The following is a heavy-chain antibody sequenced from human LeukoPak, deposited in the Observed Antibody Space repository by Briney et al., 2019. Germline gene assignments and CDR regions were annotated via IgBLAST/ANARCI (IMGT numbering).Heavy chain of an antibody. D-gene: IGHD6-6*01. Sequence: GGSLRLSCAASGFTFSSYWMHWVRQAPGKGLEWVAVISYDGSNKYYADSVKGRFTISRDNSKNTLYLQMNSLRAEDTAAYYCARDSSSSSGGTFDYWGQGTLVTVSS. V-gene: IGHV3-30*03. CDR2: ISYDGSNK. CDR3: ARDSSSSSGGTFDY. CDR1: GFTFSSYW. J-gene: IGHJ4*02.